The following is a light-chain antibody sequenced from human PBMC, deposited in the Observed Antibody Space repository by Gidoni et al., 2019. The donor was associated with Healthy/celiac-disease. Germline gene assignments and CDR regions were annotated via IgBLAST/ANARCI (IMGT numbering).Light chain of an antibody. CDR2: EVS. J-gene: IGLJ2*01. CDR1: SSDVGGYNY. V-gene: IGLV2-14*01. CDR3: SSYTSSSTPL. Sequence: QSALTQPASVSGSPGQSITISCTGTSSDVGGYNYVSWYQQHPGKAPKLMIYEVSNRPSEVSNRFSGSKSGNTASLTISGLQAEDEADYYCSSYTSSSTPLFGGGTKLTVL.